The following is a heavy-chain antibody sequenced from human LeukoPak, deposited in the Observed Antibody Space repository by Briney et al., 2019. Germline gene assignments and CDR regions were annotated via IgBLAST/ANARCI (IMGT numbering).Heavy chain of an antibody. J-gene: IGHJ4*02. Sequence: ASVKVSCKASGGTFSSYAISWVRQAPGQGLEWMGGILPIFGTANYAQKFQGRVTITADESTSTAYMELSSLRSEDTAVYYCARGDGYNPTPYDYWGQGTLVTVSS. D-gene: IGHD5-24*01. V-gene: IGHV1-69*13. CDR3: ARGDGYNPTPYDY. CDR1: GGTFSSYA. CDR2: ILPIFGTA.